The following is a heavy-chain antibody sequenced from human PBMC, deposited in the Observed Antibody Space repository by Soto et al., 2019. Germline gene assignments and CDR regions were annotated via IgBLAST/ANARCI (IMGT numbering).Heavy chain of an antibody. CDR3: AKGTVVVVAATQYYFDY. Sequence: GGSLRLSCAASGFTFSSYAMSWVRQAPGQGLEWVSSISGIDGSTSYANSVKGRFTISRDNSKNTLYLQMNSLRAEDTAVYYCAKGTVVVVAATQYYFDYWGQGTLVTVSS. CDR2: ISGIDGST. D-gene: IGHD2-15*01. V-gene: IGHV3-23*01. J-gene: IGHJ4*02. CDR1: GFTFSSYA.